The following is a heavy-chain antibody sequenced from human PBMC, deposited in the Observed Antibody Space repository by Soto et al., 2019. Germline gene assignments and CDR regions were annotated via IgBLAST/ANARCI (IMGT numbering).Heavy chain of an antibody. D-gene: IGHD3-16*02. CDR3: AKSQAFWWSYRQYYFDY. V-gene: IGHV3-23*01. CDR1: GFTFSSYA. J-gene: IGHJ4*02. Sequence: EVQLLESGGGLVQPGGSLRLSCAASGFTFSSYAMSWVRQAPGKGLEWVSAISGSGGSTYYADSVKGRFTISRDNSTNSLYLQMNSLRAEDTAVYYCAKSQAFWWSYRQYYFDYLVQGTLVTVSS. CDR2: ISGSGGST.